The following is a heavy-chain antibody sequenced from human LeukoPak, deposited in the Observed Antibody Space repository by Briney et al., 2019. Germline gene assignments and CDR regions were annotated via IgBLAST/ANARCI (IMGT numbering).Heavy chain of an antibody. CDR3: AREGVYNSPFDS. CDR2: MYMGGSR. Sequence: GGSLRLSCAASGFIVSDNFMSWVRQAPGKGPEWVSVMYMGGSRDYADSVKGRFTISRDKSKNTLYLQMDSLRVEDTAIYYCAREGVYNSPFDSWGRGTLVTVSS. CDR1: GFIVSDNF. J-gene: IGHJ4*02. D-gene: IGHD1-1*01. V-gene: IGHV3-53*01.